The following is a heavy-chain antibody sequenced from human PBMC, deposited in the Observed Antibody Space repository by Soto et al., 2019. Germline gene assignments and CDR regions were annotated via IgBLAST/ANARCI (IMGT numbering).Heavy chain of an antibody. CDR1: GGTFSSYA. CDR3: HIVVVTAMEMYYFDY. V-gene: IGHV1-69*13. D-gene: IGHD2-21*02. J-gene: IGHJ4*02. Sequence: SVKVSCKASGGTFSSYAISWVRQAPGQGLEWMGGIIPIFGTANYAQKFQGRVTITADESTSTAYMGLSRLRSEDTAVDYCHIVVVTAMEMYYFDYWGQGTRGTVSA. CDR2: IIPIFGTA.